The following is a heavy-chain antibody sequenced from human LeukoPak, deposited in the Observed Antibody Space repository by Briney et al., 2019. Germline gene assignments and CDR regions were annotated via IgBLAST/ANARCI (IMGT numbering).Heavy chain of an antibody. Sequence: PGGSLRLSCAASGFTVSSNYMSWVRQAPGKGLEWVSVIYSGGSTYYADSVKGRFTISRDNSKTSLFLQMNSLRVEDTALYYCARVASGSYNYYFDYWGQGTLVTVSS. CDR3: ARVASGSYNYYFDY. J-gene: IGHJ4*02. V-gene: IGHV3-66*01. CDR2: IYSGGST. D-gene: IGHD1-26*01. CDR1: GFTVSSNY.